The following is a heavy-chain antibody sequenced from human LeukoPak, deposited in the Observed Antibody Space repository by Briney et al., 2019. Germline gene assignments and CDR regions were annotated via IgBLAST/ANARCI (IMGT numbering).Heavy chain of an antibody. Sequence: ASVKVSCKASGGTFSSYAISWVRQAPGQGLEWMGGIIPIFGTANYAQKFQGRVTITADESTSTAYMELSSLRSEDTVVYYCARGKKSLGELSLGAFDIWGQGTMVTVSS. CDR1: GGTFSSYA. D-gene: IGHD3-16*02. CDR2: IIPIFGTA. J-gene: IGHJ3*02. V-gene: IGHV1-69*13. CDR3: ARGKKSLGELSLGAFDI.